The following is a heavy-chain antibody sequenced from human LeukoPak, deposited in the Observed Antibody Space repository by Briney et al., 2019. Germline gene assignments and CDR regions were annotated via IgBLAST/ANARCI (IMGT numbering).Heavy chain of an antibody. Sequence: PSETLSLTCTVSGGSISNYYWSWIRQSPGKGLEWIGYIYYSGNTNYNPSLKSRVTISVDTSKNQFSLKLNSVTAADTAVYYCARVRYCSTNRCYDREFDNWGQGTLVTVSS. CDR3: ARVRYCSTNRCYDREFDN. D-gene: IGHD2-2*01. CDR1: GGSISNYY. V-gene: IGHV4-59*01. J-gene: IGHJ4*02. CDR2: IYYSGNT.